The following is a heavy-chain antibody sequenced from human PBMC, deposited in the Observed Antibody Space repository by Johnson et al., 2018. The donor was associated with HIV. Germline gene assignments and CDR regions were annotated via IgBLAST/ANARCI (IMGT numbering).Heavy chain of an antibody. Sequence: VQLVESGGGLVQPGDSLRLSCAASGFALSGYWMHWVRQVSGKGLEWVSGINWNGGNTGYVDSVKGRFTISRDNAKNSLYLQMNSLRAEDTALYYCARELGYCSGGSCQDAFDIWGQGTMVTVSS. CDR1: GFALSGYW. D-gene: IGHD2-15*01. CDR3: ARELGYCSGGSCQDAFDI. CDR2: INWNGGNT. J-gene: IGHJ3*02. V-gene: IGHV3-20*04.